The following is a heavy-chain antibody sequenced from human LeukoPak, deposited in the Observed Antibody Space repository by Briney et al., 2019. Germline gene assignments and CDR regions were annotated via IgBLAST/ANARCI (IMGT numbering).Heavy chain of an antibody. CDR1: GFTFSSYS. J-gene: IGHJ6*03. D-gene: IGHD2-15*01. Sequence: GGSLRLSCAASGFTFSSYSMNWVRQAPGKGLEWVSSISSSSSYIYYADSVKGRSTISRDNAKNSLYLQMNSLRAEDTAVYYCARDSGLGYCSGGSCYYYYMDVWGKGTTVTVSS. CDR3: ARDSGLGYCSGGSCYYYYMDV. CDR2: ISSSSSYI. V-gene: IGHV3-21*01.